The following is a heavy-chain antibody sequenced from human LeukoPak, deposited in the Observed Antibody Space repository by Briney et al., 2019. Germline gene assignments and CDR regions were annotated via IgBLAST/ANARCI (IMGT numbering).Heavy chain of an antibody. CDR1: GYTFTSFY. CDR2: INPSGGTT. CDR3: ARDARPSYDTSGYYFPGDY. D-gene: IGHD3-22*01. J-gene: IGHJ4*02. Sequence: GASVKISCKASGYTFTSFYIHWVRQAPGQGLEWMAIINPSGGTTRYAQKFQGRVTMTRDTSTSTVYMELSSLRSGDTAVYYCARDARPSYDTSGYYFPGDYWGQGTLVTVSS. V-gene: IGHV1-46*01.